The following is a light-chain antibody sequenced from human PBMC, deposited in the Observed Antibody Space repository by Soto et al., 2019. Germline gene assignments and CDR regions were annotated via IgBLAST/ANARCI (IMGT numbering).Light chain of an antibody. J-gene: IGLJ2*01. V-gene: IGLV7-43*01. CDR2: STD. Sequence: QAVVTQEPSLTVSPGGTVTLTCASSTGAVTSGHYANWLQQKPGQAPRALIYSTDTKHSGTPARFSGSLLGGKAALTLSGVRPEDEADYYCLLYYGGAVIFGGWTKLTVL. CDR3: LLYYGGAVI. CDR1: TGAVTSGHY.